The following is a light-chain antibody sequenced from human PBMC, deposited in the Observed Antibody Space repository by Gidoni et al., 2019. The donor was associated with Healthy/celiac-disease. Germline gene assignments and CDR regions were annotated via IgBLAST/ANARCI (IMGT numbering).Light chain of an antibody. J-gene: IGLJ2*01. CDR3: GTWDSSLSAVV. V-gene: IGLV1-51*01. CDR1: SSNIGNNY. Sequence: QPVLTQPPSVSAAPGQKVHISCSGSSSNIGNNYVSWYQQRPGTAPKLLIYDHNKRPSGIPDRFSGSKSGPSATLGITGLQTGDEADYYCGTWDSSLSAVVFGGGTKLTVL. CDR2: DHN.